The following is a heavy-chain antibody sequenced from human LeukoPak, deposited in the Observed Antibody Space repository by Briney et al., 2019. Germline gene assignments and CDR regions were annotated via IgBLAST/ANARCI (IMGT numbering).Heavy chain of an antibody. Sequence: GGSLRLSCAASGFTFDDYAMHWVRHAPGKGLEWVSGISWNSGSIGYADSVKGRFTISRDNAKNSLYLQINSLRAEDTALYYCAKDLGPLENAFDIWGQGTMVTVSS. CDR2: ISWNSGSI. D-gene: IGHD7-27*01. CDR3: AKDLGPLENAFDI. J-gene: IGHJ3*02. CDR1: GFTFDDYA. V-gene: IGHV3-9*01.